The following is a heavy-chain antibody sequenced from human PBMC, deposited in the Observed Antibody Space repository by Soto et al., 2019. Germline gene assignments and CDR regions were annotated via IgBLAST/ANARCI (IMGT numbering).Heavy chain of an antibody. Sequence: GGSPRLSCAASGFSFSSCAMSWVRQAPGKGLEWVSAISGDGGNTYYIDSVKGRFTISRDNSKNTLYLQMNSLRAEDTAVYYCAKGREIGLVPTVIFYWGQGTPITVSS. CDR1: GFSFSSCA. CDR2: ISGDGGNT. V-gene: IGHV3-23*01. J-gene: IGHJ4*02. D-gene: IGHD2-2*01. CDR3: AKGREIGLVPTVIFY.